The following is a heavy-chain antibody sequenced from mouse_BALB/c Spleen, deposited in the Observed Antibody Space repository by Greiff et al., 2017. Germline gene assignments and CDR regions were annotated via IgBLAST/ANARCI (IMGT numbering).Heavy chain of an antibody. J-gene: IGHJ4*01. CDR1: GYTFTSYN. D-gene: IGHD1-1*01. CDR3: ARGYGSSSYYAMDY. V-gene: IGHV1-12*01. Sequence: VQLQQSGAELVKPGASVKMSCKASGYTFTSYNMHWVKQTPGQGLEWIGAIYPGNGDTSYNQKFKGKATLTADKSSSTAYMQLSSLTSEDSAVYYSARGYGSSSYYAMDYWGQGTSVTVSS. CDR2: IYPGNGDT.